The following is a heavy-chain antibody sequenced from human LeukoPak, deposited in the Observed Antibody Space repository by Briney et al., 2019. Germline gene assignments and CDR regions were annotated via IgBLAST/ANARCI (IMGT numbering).Heavy chain of an antibody. CDR2: INHSEST. V-gene: IGHV4-34*01. D-gene: IGHD2-2*02. Sequence: SETLSLTCAVYGGSFSGYYWSWIRQPPGKGLEWIGEINHSESTNYNPSLKSRVTISVDTSKNQFSLKLSSVTAADTAVYYCARGRRVVVPAAIRPIDYWGQGTLVTVSS. CDR1: GGSFSGYY. CDR3: ARGRRVVVPAAIRPIDY. J-gene: IGHJ4*02.